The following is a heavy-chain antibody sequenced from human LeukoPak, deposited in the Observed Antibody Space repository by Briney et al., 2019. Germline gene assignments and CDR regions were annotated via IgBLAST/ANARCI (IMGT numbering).Heavy chain of an antibody. CDR2: IYYSGST. J-gene: IGHJ4*02. Sequence: SETLSLTCAVYGGSFSGYYWGWIRQPPGKGLECIGSIYYSGSTYYNPSLKSRVTISIDTSKNQFSLKLSSVTAADTAVYYCARFNSGSYQHYFDYWGQGTLVTVSS. D-gene: IGHD1-26*01. V-gene: IGHV4-34*01. CDR1: GGSFSGYY. CDR3: ARFNSGSYQHYFDY.